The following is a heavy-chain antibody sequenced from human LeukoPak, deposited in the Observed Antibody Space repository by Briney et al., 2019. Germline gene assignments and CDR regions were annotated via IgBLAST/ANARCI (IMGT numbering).Heavy chain of an antibody. J-gene: IGHJ3*02. V-gene: IGHV3-9*01. CDR1: GFTFDDYA. CDR3: AKDSEEGYCSSTSCSLGAFDI. D-gene: IGHD2-2*01. Sequence: GGSLRLSCAASGFTFDDYAMHWVRQAPGKGLEWVPGISWNSGSIGYADSVKGRFTISRDNAKNSLYLQMNSLRAEDTALYYCAKDSEEGYCSSTSCSLGAFDIWGQGTMVTVSS. CDR2: ISWNSGSI.